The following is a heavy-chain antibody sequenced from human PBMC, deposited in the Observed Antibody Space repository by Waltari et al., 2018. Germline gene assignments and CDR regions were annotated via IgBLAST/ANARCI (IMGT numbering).Heavy chain of an antibody. J-gene: IGHJ4*02. CDR2: ISSSSSTI. CDR1: GFTFSSYS. Sequence: EVQLVESGGGLVQPGGSLRLSCAASGFTFSSYSMNWVRQAPGKGLEWVSYISSSSSTIYYADSVKGRFTISRDNAKNSLYLQMNSLRDEDTAVYYCARDHYYDSSGYYQKFDYWGQGTLVTVSS. CDR3: ARDHYYDSSGYYQKFDY. V-gene: IGHV3-48*02. D-gene: IGHD3-22*01.